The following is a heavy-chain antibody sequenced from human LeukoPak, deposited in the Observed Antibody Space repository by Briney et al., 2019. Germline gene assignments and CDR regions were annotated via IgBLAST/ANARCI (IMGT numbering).Heavy chain of an antibody. V-gene: IGHV3-20*04. D-gene: IGHD3-10*01. CDR3: ARDASWFGDPYYFDY. CDR2: INWNGGST. J-gene: IGHJ4*02. CDR1: GFTFDDYG. Sequence: GGSLRLSCAASGFTFDDYGMSWVRQAPGKGLEWVSGINWNGGSTGYADSVKGRFTISRDNAKNSLYLQMNSLRAEDTALYYCARDASWFGDPYYFDYWGQGTLVTVSS.